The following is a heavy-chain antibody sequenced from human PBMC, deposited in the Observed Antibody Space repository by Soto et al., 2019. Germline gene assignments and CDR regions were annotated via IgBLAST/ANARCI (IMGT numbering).Heavy chain of an antibody. D-gene: IGHD3-10*01. CDR3: ARFHYGSGSYYNYYYYYGMDV. CDR1: GGSISSSSYY. Sequence: SETLSLTCTVPGGSISSSSYYWGWIRQPPGKGLEWIGSIYYSGSTYYNPSLKSRVTISVDTSKNQFSLKLSSVTAADTAVYYCARFHYGSGSYYNYYYYYGMDVWGQGTTVTVSS. CDR2: IYYSGST. J-gene: IGHJ6*02. V-gene: IGHV4-39*01.